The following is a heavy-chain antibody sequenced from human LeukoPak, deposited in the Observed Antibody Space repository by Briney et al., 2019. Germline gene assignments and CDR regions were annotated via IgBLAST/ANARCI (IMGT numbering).Heavy chain of an antibody. D-gene: IGHD1-26*01. CDR2: INAGNGNT. CDR3: ARTDLGGGATTSSIYYYYYGMDV. CDR1: GYTFTSYG. V-gene: IGHV1-18*04. J-gene: IGHJ6*04. Sequence: ASVKVSCKASGYTFTSYGISWVRQAPGQGLEWMGWINAGNGNTKYSQKFQGRVTITRDTSASTAYMELSSLRSEDTAVYYCARTDLGGGATTSSIYYYYYGMDVWGKGTTVTVSS.